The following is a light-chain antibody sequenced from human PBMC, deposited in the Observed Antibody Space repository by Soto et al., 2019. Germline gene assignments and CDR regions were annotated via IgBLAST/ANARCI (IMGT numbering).Light chain of an antibody. J-gene: IGKJ3*01. V-gene: IGKV3-11*01. Sequence: EIVLTQSPATLSLSPGERATLSCRASQSVSSYLAWYQQKPGQAPRLLIYDASNSATGIPARLSGSGSGTDFTLTISSLEPEDFAVYYCQQRSKWPPTFTFGPGTKLHIK. CDR3: QQRSKWPPTFT. CDR1: QSVSSY. CDR2: DAS.